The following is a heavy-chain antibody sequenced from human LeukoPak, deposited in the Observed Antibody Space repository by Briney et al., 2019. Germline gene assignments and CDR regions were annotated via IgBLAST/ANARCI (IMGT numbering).Heavy chain of an antibody. CDR2: IYTSGST. CDR3: AREELGIDY. CDR1: GGSISSGSYY. Sequence: SQTLSLTCTVSGGSISSGSYYWSRIRPPAGKGLEWIGRIYTSGSTNYNPSLKSRVTISVDTSKNQFSLKLSSVTAADTAVYYCAREELGIDYWGQGTLVTVSS. D-gene: IGHD7-27*01. J-gene: IGHJ4*02. V-gene: IGHV4-61*02.